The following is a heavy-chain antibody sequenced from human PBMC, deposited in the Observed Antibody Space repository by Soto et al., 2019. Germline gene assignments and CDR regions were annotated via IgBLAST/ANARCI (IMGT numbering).Heavy chain of an antibody. CDR3: ARENHWESETGYYFDY. Sequence: PSETLSLTCTVSGDSISVYYWSWIRQPPGKGLEWIGYIYYGGSTTYNPSLKSRVTISVDTSKNQFSLKLTSVTAADTAVYYCARENHWESETGYYFDYWGQGALVTVSS. CDR2: IYYGGST. J-gene: IGHJ4*02. D-gene: IGHD3-9*01. CDR1: GDSISVYY. V-gene: IGHV4-59*01.